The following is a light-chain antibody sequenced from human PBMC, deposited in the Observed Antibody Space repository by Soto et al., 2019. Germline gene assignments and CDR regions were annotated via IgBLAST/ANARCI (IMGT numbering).Light chain of an antibody. CDR1: QTISNF. J-gene: IGKJ5*01. Sequence: DIQMTQSPSSLSASVGDRVSITCRASQTISNFLNWYQQKPGEAPKLLLYTISTLQSGVPSRFSGSGSGTDFTLTISDLQPEDVATYYCQQGYDIPLTFSQGTRLEI. CDR2: TIS. V-gene: IGKV1-39*01. CDR3: QQGYDIPLT.